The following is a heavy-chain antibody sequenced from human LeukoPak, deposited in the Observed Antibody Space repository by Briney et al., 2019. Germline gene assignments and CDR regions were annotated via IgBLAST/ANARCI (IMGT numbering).Heavy chain of an antibody. V-gene: IGHV3-53*01. D-gene: IGHD6-13*01. CDR1: GFTVSSNY. CDR3: ARDVAAALNAFDI. J-gene: IGHJ3*02. Sequence: GGSLRLSCAASGFTVSSNYMSWVRQAPGKGLEWVSVIYSGGSTYYADSVKGRFTISRDKSKNTLYLQMNSLRAEDTAVYYCARDVAAALNAFDIWGQGTMVTVSS. CDR2: IYSGGST.